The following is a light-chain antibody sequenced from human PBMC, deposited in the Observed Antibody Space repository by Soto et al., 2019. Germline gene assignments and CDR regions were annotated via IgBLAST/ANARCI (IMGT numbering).Light chain of an antibody. CDR1: QSITSY. J-gene: IGKJ1*01. V-gene: IGKV1-39*01. CDR2: DAS. Sequence: IQMTQSPSSLSPSVGDRFTIPCXASQSITSYLNWYQQKPGKAPNLLIFDASRLQSGVPSRFSGSRSGTDFTLTISSLQPEDIATYYCQQSYSTPPTFGQGTKVDIK. CDR3: QQSYSTPPT.